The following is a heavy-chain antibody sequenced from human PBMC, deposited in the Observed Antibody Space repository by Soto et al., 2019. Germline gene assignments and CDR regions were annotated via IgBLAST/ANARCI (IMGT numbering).Heavy chain of an antibody. CDR1: GGSISIGDYY. CDR3: ARAAMIVVVNAFDI. J-gene: IGHJ3*02. Sequence: TFSGGSISIGDYYWSWIRQPPGKGLEWIGYIYYSGSTYYNPSLKSRVTISVDTSKNQFSLKLSSVTAADTAVYYCARAAMIVVVNAFDIWGQVTMVTVSS. V-gene: IGHV4-30-4*01. CDR2: IYYSGST. D-gene: IGHD3-22*01.